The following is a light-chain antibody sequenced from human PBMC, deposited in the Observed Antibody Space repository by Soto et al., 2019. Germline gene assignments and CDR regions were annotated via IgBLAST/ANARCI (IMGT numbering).Light chain of an antibody. CDR3: QQYKDWRT. V-gene: IGKV3-15*01. CDR2: GAS. CDR1: QTIHNK. J-gene: IGKJ1*01. Sequence: IVMTQSPATLSVSPGERATLSCRASQTIHNKLAWYQQRPGQAPRLLIYGASIRATGIPARFSGSGSGTEFTLTISGLQSEDFGVYYCQQYKDWRTFGQGTNVDIK.